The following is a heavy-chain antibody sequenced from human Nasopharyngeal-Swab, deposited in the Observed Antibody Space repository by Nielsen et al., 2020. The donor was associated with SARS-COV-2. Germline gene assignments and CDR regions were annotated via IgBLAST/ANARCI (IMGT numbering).Heavy chain of an antibody. Sequence: GESLKISCAASGYSFTSYWIGWVRQMPGKGLEWMGIIYPGDSDTRYSPSFQGQVTISADKSISTAYLQWSSLKASDTAMYYCARHGYSSSWANYYYYYMDVWGKGTTVTVSS. CDR3: ARHGYSSSWANYYYYYMDV. V-gene: IGHV5-51*01. CDR2: IYPGDSDT. D-gene: IGHD6-13*01. J-gene: IGHJ6*03. CDR1: GYSFTSYW.